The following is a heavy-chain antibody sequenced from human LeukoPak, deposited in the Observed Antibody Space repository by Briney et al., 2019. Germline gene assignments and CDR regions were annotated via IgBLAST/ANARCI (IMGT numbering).Heavy chain of an antibody. J-gene: IGHJ3*02. D-gene: IGHD4-17*01. CDR2: IYPGDSDT. Sequence: GESLKISCKGSGYSFTSYWISWVRQMPGKGLEWLGIIYPGDSDTRYSPSFQGQVTISADKSISTAYLQWSSLKASDTAMYYCAITTVTTDDAFDIWGQGTMVTVSS. CDR1: GYSFTSYW. CDR3: AITTVTTDDAFDI. V-gene: IGHV5-51*01.